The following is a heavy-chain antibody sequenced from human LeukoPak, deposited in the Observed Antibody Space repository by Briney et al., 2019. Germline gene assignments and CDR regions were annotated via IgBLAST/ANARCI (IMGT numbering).Heavy chain of an antibody. V-gene: IGHV3-23*01. CDR3: AKDHYSSGWYTYYYYYMDV. J-gene: IGHJ6*03. D-gene: IGHD6-19*01. CDR1: GFTFSTYG. CDR2: ISGSGGST. Sequence: GGTLRLSCAASGFTFSTYGMSWVRQAPGKGLEWVSAISGSGGSTYYADSVQGRFTISRDNSKNTLHLQMNSLRAEDTAEYYCAKDHYSSGWYTYYYYYMDVWGKGTTVTISS.